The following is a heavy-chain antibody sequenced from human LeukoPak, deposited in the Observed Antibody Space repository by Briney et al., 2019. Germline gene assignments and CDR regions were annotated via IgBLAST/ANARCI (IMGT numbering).Heavy chain of an antibody. D-gene: IGHD3-10*01. J-gene: IGHJ6*03. CDR2: ISGSGGST. CDR3: AKSDGSGSYYYYMDV. V-gene: IGHV3-23*01. CDR1: GVTGSSDA. Sequence: GGSLRLSWAATGVTGSSDAMSWVRQAPGKGLEWVSAISGSGGSTYYADSVKGRFTISRDNSKNTLYLQMNSLRAEDTAVYYCAKSDGSGSYYYYMDVWGKRTTVTVSS.